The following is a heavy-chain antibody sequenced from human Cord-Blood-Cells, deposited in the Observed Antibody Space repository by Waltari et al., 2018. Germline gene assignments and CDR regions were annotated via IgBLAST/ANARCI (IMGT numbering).Heavy chain of an antibody. CDR1: GGTFSSYA. D-gene: IGHD3-10*01. CDR3: ASHRAGVRELGYYYYGMDV. J-gene: IGHJ6*02. V-gene: IGHV1-69*06. Sequence: QVQLVQSGAEVKKPGSSVKVSCKASGGTFSSYAISWVRQAPGQGLEWMGGIIPIFGTANYAQKFQGRVTITADKSTSTAYMELSSLRSEDTAVYYCASHRAGVRELGYYYYGMDVWGQGTTVTVSS. CDR2: IIPIFGTA.